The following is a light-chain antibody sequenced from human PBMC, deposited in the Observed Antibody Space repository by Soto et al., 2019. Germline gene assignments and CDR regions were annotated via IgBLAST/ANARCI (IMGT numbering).Light chain of an antibody. V-gene: IGKV1-39*01. Sequence: DIQMTQSPYSLSASVGDRVTITCRASQSISSYLNWYLQKPGKAPKLLSYAASSLQSGVPSRFSGSGSGTEFPLTISSLQPEDFATYYCQQSYSTPPTFGQGTKVEIK. J-gene: IGKJ1*01. CDR2: AAS. CDR3: QQSYSTPPT. CDR1: QSISSY.